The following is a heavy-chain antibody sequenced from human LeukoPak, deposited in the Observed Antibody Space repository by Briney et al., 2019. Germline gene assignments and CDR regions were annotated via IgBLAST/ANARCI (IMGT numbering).Heavy chain of an antibody. CDR1: GGSIRSYI. CDR2: IYTSGST. Sequence: SETLSLTCTVSGGSIRSYIWSWIRQPAGKGLEWIWRIYTSGSTNYSPSLKSLVTMSVDMSKNQFSLKLSCVIAADTAVYYCARDTKYSSSWSYFDYWGQGTLVTVSS. CDR3: ARDTKYSSSWSYFDY. J-gene: IGHJ4*02. V-gene: IGHV4-4*07. D-gene: IGHD6-13*01.